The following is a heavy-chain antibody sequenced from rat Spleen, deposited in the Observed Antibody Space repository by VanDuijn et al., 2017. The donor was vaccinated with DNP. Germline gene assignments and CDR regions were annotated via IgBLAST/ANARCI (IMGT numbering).Heavy chain of an antibody. CDR1: GFTFSDYN. D-gene: IGHD1-11*01. V-gene: IGHV5-7*01. J-gene: IGHJ2*01. CDR2: ISTSGSRT. CDR3: VRWDYGIYGFDY. Sequence: EVQLVESGGDLVQPGRSLKLSCVASGFTFSDYNMAWVRQVPGKGLEWVATISTSGSRTYYPDSVKGRFTISRDNAENTLYLQMYSLRSEDMATYYCVRWDYGIYGFDYWGQGVMVTVSS.